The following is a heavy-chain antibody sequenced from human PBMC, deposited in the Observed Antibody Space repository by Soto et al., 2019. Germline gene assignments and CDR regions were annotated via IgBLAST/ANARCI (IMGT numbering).Heavy chain of an antibody. CDR2: IIPIFGTT. V-gene: IGHV1-69*01. D-gene: IGHD3-22*01. Sequence: QVQLVQSGAEVKKPGSSVKVSCKASGATFSSYAFSWVRQAPGQGLEWMGGIIPIFGTTNYAPKFQGRVRITADESTRTAYMELSSLRSEDTAVYYCARYRGYYDTSGFLGFVQYFHHWGQGTLVTVSS. CDR3: ARYRGYYDTSGFLGFVQYFHH. J-gene: IGHJ1*01. CDR1: GATFSSYA.